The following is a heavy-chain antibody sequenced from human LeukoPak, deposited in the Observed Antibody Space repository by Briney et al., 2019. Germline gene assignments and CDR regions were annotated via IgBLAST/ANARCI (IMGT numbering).Heavy chain of an antibody. CDR1: GGSISSYY. CDR3: ARHVEAARDLDY. J-gene: IGHJ4*02. D-gene: IGHD6-6*01. V-gene: IGHV4-4*09. CDR2: IYTSGST. Sequence: SETLSLTCTVSGGSISSYYWSWIRQPPGKGLEWIGYIYTSGSTNYNPSLKSRVTISVDTSKNQFSLKLSSVTAADTAVYYCARHVEAARDLDYWGQGILVTVSS.